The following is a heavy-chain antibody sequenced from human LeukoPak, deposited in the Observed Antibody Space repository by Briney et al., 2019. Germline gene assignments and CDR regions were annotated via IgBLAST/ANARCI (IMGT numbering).Heavy chain of an antibody. Sequence: PGGSLTFSCAASGFTFNSYWMSWVRQAPGKGLEWVANIDPDGSEKQYGDSVKGRFTTSRDNAKNSLYLQMNSLRAEDTAIYYCARVYYFGDNNWRYFDNWGQGTLVTVSS. J-gene: IGHJ4*02. D-gene: IGHD3-10*01. V-gene: IGHV3-7*01. CDR2: IDPDGSEK. CDR3: ARVYYFGDNNWRYFDN. CDR1: GFTFNSYW.